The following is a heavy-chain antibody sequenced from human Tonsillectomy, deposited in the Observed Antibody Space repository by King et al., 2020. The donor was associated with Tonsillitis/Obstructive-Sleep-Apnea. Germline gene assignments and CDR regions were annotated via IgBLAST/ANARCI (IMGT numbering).Heavy chain of an antibody. V-gene: IGHV3-30*04. CDR3: ARDRGGIMITCGGVIDI. Sequence: VQLVESGGGVVQPGRSLRLSCAASGFTFSSYAMHWVRQAPGKGLEWVAVISYDGSNKYYADSVKGRFTISRDNSKNTLYLQMNSLRAEDTAVYYCARDRGGIMITCGGVIDIWGQGTLVTVSS. CDR2: ISYDGSNK. CDR1: GFTFSSYA. D-gene: IGHD3-16*01. J-gene: IGHJ5*02.